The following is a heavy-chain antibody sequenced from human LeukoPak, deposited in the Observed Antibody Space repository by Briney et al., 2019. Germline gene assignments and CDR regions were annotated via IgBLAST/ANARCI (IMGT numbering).Heavy chain of an antibody. CDR1: GFTFSSYA. Sequence: GGSLRLSCTASGFTFSSYAMSWVRQAPGKGLEWVSAVTDSGGSTYYADSVKGRFTIPRDNSKNTLYLQMSSLRAEDTAVYFCAKGSAAARPYYFDYWGQGTLVTVSS. J-gene: IGHJ4*02. CDR3: AKGSAAARPYYFDY. CDR2: VTDSGGST. D-gene: IGHD6-6*01. V-gene: IGHV3-23*01.